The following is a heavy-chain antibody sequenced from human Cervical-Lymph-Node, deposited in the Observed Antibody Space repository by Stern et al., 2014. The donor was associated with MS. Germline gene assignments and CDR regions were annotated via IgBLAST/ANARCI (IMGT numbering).Heavy chain of an antibody. CDR2: INTSGGST. CDR3: AREGFRGGATKDFDY. D-gene: IGHD1-26*01. J-gene: IGHJ4*02. Sequence: QDQLVQSGAEVKKPGASVKLSCKASGYTFTSYFMHWVRQAPGQGLEWMGIINTSGGSTTYAQKFRGRVTMTRDTSTSTVYMELSSLRSEDTAVFYCAREGFRGGATKDFDYWGQGTLVTVSS. CDR1: GYTFTSYF. V-gene: IGHV1-46*01.